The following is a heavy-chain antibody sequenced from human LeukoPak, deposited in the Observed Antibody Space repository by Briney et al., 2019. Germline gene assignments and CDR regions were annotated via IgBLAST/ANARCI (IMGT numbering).Heavy chain of an antibody. Sequence: PGGSLRLSCAASGFSFSTNSMNWVRQAPGKGLEWVSYISSSGSHIYYSDSLKGRFTISRDNAKNSLYLQMNSLSAEDTAVYYCARIRGDLGAFDMWGQGAMVTVSS. CDR1: GFSFSTNS. V-gene: IGHV3-21*01. D-gene: IGHD4-17*01. CDR3: ARIRGDLGAFDM. J-gene: IGHJ3*02. CDR2: ISSSGSHI.